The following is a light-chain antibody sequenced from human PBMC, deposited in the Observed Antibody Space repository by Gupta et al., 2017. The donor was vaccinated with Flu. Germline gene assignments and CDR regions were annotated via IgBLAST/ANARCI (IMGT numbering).Light chain of an antibody. CDR3: TQGSPWPWA. J-gene: IGKJ1*01. CDR1: QSLVYSDGSSI. CDR2: VVS. Sequence: DVVITHSSLPLPVTLGQPSSISCRSRQSLVYSDGSSILHWFHQMPFQSPRRLIYVVSHRESGVPDNFSGSGSGTEFTLKIISVEAEDVGVYSCTQGSPWPWAFGQGTKLEIK. V-gene: IGKV2-30*01.